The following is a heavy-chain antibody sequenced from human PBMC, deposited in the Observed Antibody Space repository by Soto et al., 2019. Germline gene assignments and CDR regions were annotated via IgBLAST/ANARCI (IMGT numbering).Heavy chain of an antibody. CDR1: GFTFSSYW. CDR3: ARDGDAPRIYFDY. J-gene: IGHJ4*02. Sequence: GGSLRLSCAASGFTFSSYWMNWVRQAPGKGLEWVANIKQDGNEKYYVDSVKGRFTISRDNTKNSLYLQMNSLRADDTAVYYCARDGDAPRIYFDYWGQGTLVTVSS. D-gene: IGHD6-6*01. CDR2: IKQDGNEK. V-gene: IGHV3-7*05.